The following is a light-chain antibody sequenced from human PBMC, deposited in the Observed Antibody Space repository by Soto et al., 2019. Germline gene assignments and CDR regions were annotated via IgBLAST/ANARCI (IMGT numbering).Light chain of an antibody. CDR3: QQYNSYSRT. V-gene: IGKV1-5*01. J-gene: IGKJ1*01. CDR2: DAS. Sequence: DIQMTQSPSTLSASLGDRVTIACRASQSISSWVAWYQQKPGKAPKLLIYDASSLESGVPSRFSGSGSGTEFTLTISSLQPDDFATYYCQQYNSYSRTFGQGTKVDIK. CDR1: QSISSW.